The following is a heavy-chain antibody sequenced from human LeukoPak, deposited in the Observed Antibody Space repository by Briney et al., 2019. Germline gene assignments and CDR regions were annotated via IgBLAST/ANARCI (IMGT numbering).Heavy chain of an antibody. Sequence: PGRSLRLSCAASGFTFSSAGMNWVRQAPGKGLEWVAFISYDGNDQYYADSVKGRFTISRDNAKNSLYLQMNSLRAEDTAVYYCARRLSGSQDTWGQGTLVTVSS. CDR2: ISYDGNDQ. CDR3: ARRLSGSQDT. D-gene: IGHD1-26*01. CDR1: GFTFSSAG. V-gene: IGHV3-30*03. J-gene: IGHJ5*02.